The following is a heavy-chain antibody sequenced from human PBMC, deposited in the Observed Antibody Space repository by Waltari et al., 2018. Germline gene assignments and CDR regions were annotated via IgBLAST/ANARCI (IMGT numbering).Heavy chain of an antibody. CDR2: FDPEEGER. J-gene: IGHJ1*01. D-gene: IGHD1-26*01. CDR1: GFRPTELS. CDR3: AAGFGGTYGKH. Sequence: VPVVQSGAAGKKPGASVKVPCRASGFRPTELSIHWVRQAHATGFEWMGSFDPEEGERIYARNFQGRITMTEDTATDTAYLEVISLRSEDTAVYYCAAGFGGTYGKHWGQGTLVSVSS. V-gene: IGHV1-24*01.